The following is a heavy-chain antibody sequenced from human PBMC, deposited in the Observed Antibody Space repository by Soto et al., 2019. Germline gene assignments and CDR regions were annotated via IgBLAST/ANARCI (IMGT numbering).Heavy chain of an antibody. V-gene: IGHV3-21*01. CDR2: ISSSSSYI. CDR3: ARVVVVPAAYPHDAFDI. CDR1: GFTFSSYS. J-gene: IGHJ3*02. Sequence: GGSLRLSCAASGFTFSSYSMNWVRQAPGNGLEWVSSISSSSSYIYYADSVKGRFTISRDNAKNSLYLQMNSLRAEDTAVYYCARVVVVPAAYPHDAFDIWGQGTMVTVSS. D-gene: IGHD2-2*01.